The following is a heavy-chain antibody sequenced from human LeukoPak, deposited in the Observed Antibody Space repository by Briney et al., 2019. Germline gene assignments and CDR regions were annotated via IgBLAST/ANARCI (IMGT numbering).Heavy chain of an antibody. CDR3: ARPTRDYYYYYMDV. Sequence: GGSLRLSCAASGFTFSDYYMSWIRQAPGKGLEWVSYISSSGTTIDYADSVKGRFTISRDNAKNSLFLQMNSLRVEDTAVYYCARPTRDYYYYYMDVWGKGTTVTISS. J-gene: IGHJ6*03. CDR2: ISSSGTTI. CDR1: GFTFSDYY. V-gene: IGHV3-11*01.